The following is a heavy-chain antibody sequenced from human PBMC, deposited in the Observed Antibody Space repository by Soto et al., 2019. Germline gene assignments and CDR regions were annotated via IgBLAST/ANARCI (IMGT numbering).Heavy chain of an antibody. CDR2: ISYDGSNK. Sequence: QVQLVESGGGVVQPGRSLRLSCAASGFTFSSYAMHWVRQAPGKGLEWVAVISYDGSNKYYADSVKGRFTISRDNSKNTLYLQMNSLRAEDTAVYYCARAEQLVRGVLYYWGQGTLVTVSS. CDR3: ARAEQLVRGVLYY. D-gene: IGHD6-13*01. CDR1: GFTFSSYA. J-gene: IGHJ4*02. V-gene: IGHV3-30-3*01.